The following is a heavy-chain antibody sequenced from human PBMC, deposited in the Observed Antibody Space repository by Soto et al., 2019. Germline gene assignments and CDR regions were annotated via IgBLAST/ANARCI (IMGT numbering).Heavy chain of an antibody. CDR2: IGSSSTTI. J-gene: IGHJ4*02. Sequence: PGGSLRLSCAASGFNFSTYSMNWVRQAPGKGLEWVSYIGSSSTTIYYADSVKGRFTISRDNAKNSLYLQMNSLRDEDTAVYYCARDQYYYDSSGYSPFDYWGQGTLVTSPQ. CDR3: ARDQYYYDSSGYSPFDY. D-gene: IGHD3-22*01. V-gene: IGHV3-48*02. CDR1: GFNFSTYS.